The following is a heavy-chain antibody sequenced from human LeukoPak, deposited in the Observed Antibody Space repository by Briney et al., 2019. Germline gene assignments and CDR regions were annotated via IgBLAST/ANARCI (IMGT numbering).Heavy chain of an antibody. D-gene: IGHD5/OR15-5a*01. V-gene: IGHV4-59*01. CDR2: IYYSGST. J-gene: IGHJ4*02. CDR1: GDSLSSYY. Sequence: SETLFLTCTVSGDSLSSYYWTWIRQPPGKGLEWIGDIYYSGSTSYNPSLKSRVTISVDTSKNQFSLKLSSVTAADTAIYYCARERFYGVSTYFDYWGQGTLVTVSS. CDR3: ARERFYGVSTYFDY.